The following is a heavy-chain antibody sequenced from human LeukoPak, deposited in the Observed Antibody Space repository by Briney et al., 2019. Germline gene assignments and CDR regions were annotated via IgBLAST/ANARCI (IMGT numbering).Heavy chain of an antibody. CDR2: IYYIGTT. J-gene: IGHJ4*02. V-gene: IGHV4-59*01. Sequence: SETLPLTCTVSGGSISYSYWTWIRQPPGKGLEWIGYIYYIGTTNYNPSLKSRVTISLDTSKNQFPLKLRSVTAADTAVYYCARATDSNGWLFDYWGQGTLVTVSS. CDR3: ARATDSNGWLFDY. D-gene: IGHD6-19*01. CDR1: GGSISYSY.